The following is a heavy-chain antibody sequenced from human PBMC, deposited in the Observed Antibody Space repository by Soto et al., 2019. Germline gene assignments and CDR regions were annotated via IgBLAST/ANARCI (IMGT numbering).Heavy chain of an antibody. D-gene: IGHD4-17*01. Sequence: PSETLSLTCTVSGGSISSSSFYWGWIRQSPGKGLEWIGSIYYSGSTFHNPSLTRRVTISMDTSHNQFSLKLSSVTAADTAVYYCARRYGDYFDYWGQGTLVTVSS. CDR1: GGSISSSSFY. CDR2: IYYSGST. J-gene: IGHJ4*02. V-gene: IGHV4-39*01. CDR3: ARRYGDYFDY.